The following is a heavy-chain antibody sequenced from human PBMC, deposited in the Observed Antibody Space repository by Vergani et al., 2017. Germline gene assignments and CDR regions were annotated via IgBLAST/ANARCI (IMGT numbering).Heavy chain of an antibody. CDR3: ARGNPYVDFDI. J-gene: IGHJ3*02. V-gene: IGHV4-61*02. D-gene: IGHD3-16*01. CDR1: GGSFNSGSYY. CDR2: IHTNGVI. Sequence: QVQLQESGPGLVKPSQTLSLTCTVSGGSFNSGSYYWSWLRQPAGKRLEWIGRIHTNGVIHYNPSLNKLATISVDTSRNQISLKLTSVTATATAIYFCARGNPYVDFDIWGQGTMITVSS.